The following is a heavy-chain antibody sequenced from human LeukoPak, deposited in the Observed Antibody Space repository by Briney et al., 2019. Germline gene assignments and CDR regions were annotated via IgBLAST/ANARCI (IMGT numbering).Heavy chain of an antibody. D-gene: IGHD1-26*01. J-gene: IGHJ4*02. V-gene: IGHV3-30*03. CDR3: AVGPFDY. CDR2: ISYDGSNK. Sequence: GGSLRLSCAASGFTFSSYGMHWVRQAPGKGLEWVAVISYDGSNKYYADSVKGRFTISRDNSKNTLYLQMNSLRAEDTAVYYCAVGPFDYWGQGTLVTVSS. CDR1: GFTFSSYG.